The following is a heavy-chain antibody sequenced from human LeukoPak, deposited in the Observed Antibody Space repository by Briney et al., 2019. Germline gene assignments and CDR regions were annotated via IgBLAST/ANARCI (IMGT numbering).Heavy chain of an antibody. CDR3: ARGRVGAFDY. D-gene: IGHD1-26*01. J-gene: IGHJ4*02. CDR1: GGSISSGGYY. CDR2: IYTSGST. Sequence: SETLSLTCTVSGGSISSGGYYWSWIRQPAGKGLEWIGRIYTSGSTNYNPSLKSRVTISVDTSKNQFSLKLSSVTAADTAVYYCARGRVGAFDYWGQGTLVTVST. V-gene: IGHV4-61*02.